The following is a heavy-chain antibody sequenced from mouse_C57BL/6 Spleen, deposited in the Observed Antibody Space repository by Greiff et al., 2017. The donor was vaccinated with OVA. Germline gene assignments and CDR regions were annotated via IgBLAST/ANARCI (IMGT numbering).Heavy chain of an antibody. Sequence: VQVVESGAELVRPGTSVKVSCKASGYAFTNYLIEWVKQRPGQGLEWIGVINPGSGGTNYNEKFKGKATLTADKSSSTAYMQLSSLTSEDSAVYFCARTGWEGWYFDVWGTGTTVTVSS. CDR1: GYAFTNYL. D-gene: IGHD3-1*01. J-gene: IGHJ1*03. CDR3: ARTGWEGWYFDV. V-gene: IGHV1-54*01. CDR2: INPGSGGT.